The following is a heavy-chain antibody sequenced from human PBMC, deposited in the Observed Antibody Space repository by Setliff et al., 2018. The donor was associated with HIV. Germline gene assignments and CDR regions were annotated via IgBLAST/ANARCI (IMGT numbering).Heavy chain of an antibody. V-gene: IGHV4-59*12. J-gene: IGHJ6*02. Sequence: SETLSLTCTVSGGSISSYYWSWIRQPPGKGLEWIGYIYYSGSTNYNPSLKSRVTISVDTSKNQFSLKLTSVTAADTAVYYCTRDITEGSSLNYYGMDVWGQGTTVTVSS. CDR2: IYYSGST. D-gene: IGHD3-10*01. CDR1: GGSISSYY. CDR3: TRDITEGSSLNYYGMDV.